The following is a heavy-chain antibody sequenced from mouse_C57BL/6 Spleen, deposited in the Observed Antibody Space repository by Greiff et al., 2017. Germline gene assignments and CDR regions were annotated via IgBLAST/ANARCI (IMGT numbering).Heavy chain of an antibody. V-gene: IGHV1-82*01. CDR2: IYPGDGDT. J-gene: IGHJ2*01. CDR1: GYAFSSSW. D-gene: IGHD3-2*02. Sequence: VQLQESGPELVKPGASVKISCKASGYAFSSSWMNWVKQRPGQGLEWIGRIYPGDGDTNYNEKFKGKATLTADKSSSTAYMQLSSLTSEDSAVYCCARRAQAYEYFDYWGQGTTLTVS. CDR3: ARRAQAYEYFDY.